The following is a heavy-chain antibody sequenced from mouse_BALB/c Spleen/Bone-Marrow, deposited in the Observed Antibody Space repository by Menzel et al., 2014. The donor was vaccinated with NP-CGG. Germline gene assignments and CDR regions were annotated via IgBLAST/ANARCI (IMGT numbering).Heavy chain of an antibody. Sequence: VQLQQSGAELVRPGSSVKISCKASGYAFSSFWMNWVKQRPGQGLEWIGQIYPGDGETNYNEKFKGKATLTADKSSSTAYMQLSSLTSEDSAVYFCARDDYGPDYWGQGTTLTVSS. CDR1: GYAFSSFW. CDR3: ARDDYGPDY. V-gene: IGHV1-80*01. J-gene: IGHJ2*01. D-gene: IGHD2-4*01. CDR2: IYPGDGET.